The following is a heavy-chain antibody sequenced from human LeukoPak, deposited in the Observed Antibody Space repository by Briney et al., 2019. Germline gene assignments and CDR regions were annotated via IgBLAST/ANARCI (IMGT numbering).Heavy chain of an antibody. CDR1: GFTFNDYA. D-gene: IGHD2-2*01. CDR2: ISGDGGST. V-gene: IGHV3-43*02. CDR3: ATDCSGNRCNSL. Sequence: PGGSLRLSCAVSGFTFNDYAMNWVRQAPGKGLEWVSFISGDGGSTYYADSVKGRFTISRDNSKNSLYLQMNSLRLGDTALYYCATDCSGNRCNSLWGQGTLVTVSS. J-gene: IGHJ4*02.